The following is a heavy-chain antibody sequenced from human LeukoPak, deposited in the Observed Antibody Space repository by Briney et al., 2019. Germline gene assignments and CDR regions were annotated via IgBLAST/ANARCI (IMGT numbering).Heavy chain of an antibody. J-gene: IGHJ4*02. CDR3: AREDTAMVMAANFDY. CDR1: GYTSTGYY. CDR2: INPNSGGT. D-gene: IGHD5-18*01. Sequence: ASVKVSCKASGYTSTGYYMHWVRQAPGQGLEWMGWINPNSGGTNYAQKFQGRVTMTRDTSISTAYMELSRLRSDDTAVYYCAREDTAMVMAANFDYWGQGTLVTVSS. V-gene: IGHV1-2*02.